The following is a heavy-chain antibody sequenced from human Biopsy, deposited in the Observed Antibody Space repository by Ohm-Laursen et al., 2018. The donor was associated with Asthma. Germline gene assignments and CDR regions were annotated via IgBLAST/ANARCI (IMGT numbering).Heavy chain of an antibody. J-gene: IGHJ4*02. CDR3: ARIPRRSGSYFVDY. D-gene: IGHD3-22*01. CDR2: IHHSGTS. V-gene: IGHV4-31*03. Sequence: TLSLTCTVSGDSITSGGCCWNWLRQHPGKGLEWNGYIHHSGTSYFNPSLKSRVSFSRDTSKNQFSLRLSSVTAADTAMYYCARIPRRSGSYFVDYWGQGTLVTVSS. CDR1: GDSITSGGCC.